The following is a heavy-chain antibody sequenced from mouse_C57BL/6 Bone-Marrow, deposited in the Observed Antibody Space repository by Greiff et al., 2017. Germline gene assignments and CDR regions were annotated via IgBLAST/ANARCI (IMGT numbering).Heavy chain of an antibody. D-gene: IGHD1-1*01. CDR3: AKNYYGSSPFAY. Sequence: QVQLQQPGAELVKPGASVKLSCKASGYTFTSYWMHWVKQRPGRGLEWIGRIAPNSGGTKYNEKFKSKATLTVDKPSSTAYMQLSSLTSEDSAVYYGAKNYYGSSPFAYWGQGTLVTVSA. J-gene: IGHJ3*01. V-gene: IGHV1-72*01. CDR1: GYTFTSYW. CDR2: IAPNSGGT.